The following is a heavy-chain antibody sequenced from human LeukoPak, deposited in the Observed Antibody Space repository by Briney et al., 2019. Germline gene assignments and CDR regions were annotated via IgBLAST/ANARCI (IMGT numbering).Heavy chain of an antibody. CDR2: ISSSSSYI. V-gene: IGHV3-21*01. J-gene: IGHJ4*02. CDR1: GFTFSSYS. CDR3: ARGSGTMVVTPLFH. D-gene: IGHD4-23*01. Sequence: GGSLRLSCAASGFTFSSYSMNRVRQAPGKGLEWVSSISSSSSYIYYADSVKGRFTISRDNAKNSLYLQMNSLRAEDSAVYYCARGSGTMVVTPLFHWGQGTLVTVSS.